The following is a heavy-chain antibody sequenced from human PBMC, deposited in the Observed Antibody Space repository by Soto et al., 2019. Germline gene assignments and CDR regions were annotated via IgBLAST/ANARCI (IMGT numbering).Heavy chain of an antibody. J-gene: IGHJ5*02. Sequence: SETLSLTCTVSGGSISSSSYYWGWIRQPPGKGLEXIGSXXXSXSXXXNXXXXSRVTISVDASKNQFSLKLSSVTAADTAVYYCARLYIAAQNWFDPWGQGTLVTVSS. CDR1: GGSISSSSYY. D-gene: IGHD6-13*01. V-gene: IGHV4-39*01. CDR2: XXXSXSX. CDR3: ARLYIAAQNWFDP.